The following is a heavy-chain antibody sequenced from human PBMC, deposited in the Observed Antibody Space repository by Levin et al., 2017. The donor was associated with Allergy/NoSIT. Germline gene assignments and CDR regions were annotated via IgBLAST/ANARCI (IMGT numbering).Heavy chain of an antibody. Sequence: PGGSLRLSCAASGLTVSSNYMTWVRQAPGKGLEWASSIYTDGSTHYADSVRGRFTVSRDNSKNTLYLQMNSLRAEDTAVYYCARIAISGPWRIDSWGQGTLVTVSS. CDR2: IYTDGST. J-gene: IGHJ4*02. CDR3: ARIAISGPWRIDS. V-gene: IGHV3-66*01. CDR1: GLTVSSNY. D-gene: IGHD5-12*01.